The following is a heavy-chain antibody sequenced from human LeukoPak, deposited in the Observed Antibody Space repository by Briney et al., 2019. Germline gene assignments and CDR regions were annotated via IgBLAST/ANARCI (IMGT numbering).Heavy chain of an antibody. CDR1: GFTFSSFG. Sequence: GGSLRLSCAASGFTFSSFGMTWVRQAPGKGLEWVSAISDNGGSIFYADSVKGRFTISRDNAKNSLYLQMNSLRAEDTAVYYCARDPYSGSYSDYYYYYMDVWGKGTTVTVSS. D-gene: IGHD1-26*01. CDR3: ARDPYSGSYSDYYYYYMDV. V-gene: IGHV3-23*01. CDR2: ISDNGGSI. J-gene: IGHJ6*03.